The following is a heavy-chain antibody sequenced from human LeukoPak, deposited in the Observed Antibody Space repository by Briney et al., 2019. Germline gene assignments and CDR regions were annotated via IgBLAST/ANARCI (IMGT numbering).Heavy chain of an antibody. V-gene: IGHV3-30*04. CDR1: GFTFTFKNYA. D-gene: IGHD6-19*01. CDR2: LSYDGSNK. CDR3: AREITRPSTIYSSGWQHFDY. Sequence: GSLRLSCAASGFTFTFKNYAMHWVRQAPGRGPEWVAFLSYDGSNKYYADSVKGRFTISRDNSKNTLYLQMNSLRPEDTAVYYCAREITRPSTIYSSGWQHFDYWGQGTLVTVSS. J-gene: IGHJ4*02.